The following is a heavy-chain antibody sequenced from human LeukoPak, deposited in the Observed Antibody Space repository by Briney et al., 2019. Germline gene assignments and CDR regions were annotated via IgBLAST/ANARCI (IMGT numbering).Heavy chain of an antibody. V-gene: IGHV4-34*01. CDR2: INHSGST. J-gene: IGHJ4*02. CDR1: GGSFSGYY. Sequence: PSETLSLTCAVYGGSFSGYYWSWIRQPPGKGLEWIGEINHSGSTNYNPSLKSRVTISVDTSKNQFSLKLSSVTAADTAVYYCARHLSSGYGGNLDYWGQGTLVTVSS. D-gene: IGHD4-23*01. CDR3: ARHLSSGYGGNLDY.